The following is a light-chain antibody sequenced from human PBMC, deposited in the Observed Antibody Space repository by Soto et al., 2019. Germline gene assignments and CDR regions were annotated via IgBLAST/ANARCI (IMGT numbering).Light chain of an antibody. J-gene: IGKJ2*01. CDR3: QQRSNSTPYT. Sequence: EIVLTQSPATLSLSPGERATLSCRASQSVSSYLAWYQQKPGQAPRLLIYDASNRATGIPARFSGSGSGTDFSLTISSLEPDDFAVYYCQQRSNSTPYTFGQGTKLEIK. CDR1: QSVSSY. CDR2: DAS. V-gene: IGKV3-11*01.